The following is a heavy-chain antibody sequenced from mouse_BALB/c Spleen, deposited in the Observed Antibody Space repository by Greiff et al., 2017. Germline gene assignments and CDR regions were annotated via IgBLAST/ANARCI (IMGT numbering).Heavy chain of an antibody. Sequence: QVQLKESGAELAKPGASVKMSCKASGYTFTSYWMHWVKQRPGQGLEWIGYINPSTGYTEYNQKFKDKATLTADKSSSTAYMQLSSLTSEDSAVYYCARLGNYRAMDYWGQGTSVTVSS. CDR2: INPSTGYT. V-gene: IGHV1-7*01. J-gene: IGHJ4*01. CDR3: ARLGNYRAMDY. D-gene: IGHD2-1*01. CDR1: GYTFTSYW.